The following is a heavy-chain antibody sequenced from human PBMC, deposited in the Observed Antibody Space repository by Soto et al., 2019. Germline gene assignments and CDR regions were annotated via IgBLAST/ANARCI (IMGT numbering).Heavy chain of an antibody. CDR3: AKDLLRFLGWLAFYCMDV. D-gene: IGHD3-3*01. V-gene: IGHV3-30*18. CDR1: GFTFSSYG. Sequence: GGALRLSCAASGFTFSSYGMHWVRQAPGKGLEWVAGISYDGSNKYYADSVKGRFTISRDNSKNTLYLQMNSLRAEDTAVYYCAKDLLRFLGWLAFYCMDVWCQGATVTVFS. CDR2: ISYDGSNK. J-gene: IGHJ6*02.